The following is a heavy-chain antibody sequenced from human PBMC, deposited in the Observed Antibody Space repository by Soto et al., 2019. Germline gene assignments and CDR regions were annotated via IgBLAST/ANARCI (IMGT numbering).Heavy chain of an antibody. CDR2: IHHSGST. CDR3: ARLETTGTTSWFDA. V-gene: IGHV4-39*01. CDR1: GDSMSSGTYH. D-gene: IGHD4-17*01. J-gene: IGHJ5*02. Sequence: SETLSLTCSVSGDSMSSGTYHWDWIRQPPGKGLEWIGSIHHSGSTYYNPSLKSRVTMSVDTSKNQFSLKLASVTATDAALYYCARLETTGTTSWFDAWGQGTLVTVSS.